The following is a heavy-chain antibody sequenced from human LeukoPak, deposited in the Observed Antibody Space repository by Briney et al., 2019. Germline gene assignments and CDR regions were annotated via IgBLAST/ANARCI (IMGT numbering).Heavy chain of an antibody. D-gene: IGHD3-10*01. V-gene: IGHV3-66*01. CDR2: IYSGGST. CDR1: GFTFSSFG. CDR3: ARDNEHYYGSGSYID. J-gene: IGHJ4*02. Sequence: GGTLRLSCGASGFTFSSFGMSWVRQAPGKGLEWVSVIYSGGSTYYADSVKGRFTISRDNSKNTLYLQINSLRAEDTAVYYCARDNEHYYGSGSYIDWGQGTLVTVSS.